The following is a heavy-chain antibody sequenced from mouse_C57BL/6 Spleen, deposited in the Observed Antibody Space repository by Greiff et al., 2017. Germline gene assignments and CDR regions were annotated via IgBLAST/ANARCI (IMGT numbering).Heavy chain of an antibody. D-gene: IGHD2-5*01. CDR1: GYTFTSYW. V-gene: IGHV1-55*01. J-gene: IGHJ4*01. CDR2: IYPGSGST. CDR3: ARSRYYSNYYAMDY. Sequence: QVQLQQPGAELVKPGASVKMSCKASGYTFTSYWITWVKQRPGQGLEWIGDIYPGSGSTNYNEKFKSKATLTVDTSSSTAYMQLSSLTSEDSAVYSCARSRYYSNYYAMDYWGQGTSVTVSS.